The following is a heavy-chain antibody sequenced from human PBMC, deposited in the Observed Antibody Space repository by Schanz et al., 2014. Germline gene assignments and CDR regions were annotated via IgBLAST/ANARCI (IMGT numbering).Heavy chain of an antibody. CDR3: AGATYSSSWYGGSEYFQH. Sequence: QVQLVQSGPAVKKPGASMKVSCLASGYSFTEYFLHWVRQAPGQGLEWMGWINPNSGETNYEQKFKGRVTLTSDTSISTAFMELRSLRSDDTAVYYCAGATYSSSWYGGSEYFQHWGQGTLVTVSS. V-gene: IGHV1-2*02. CDR1: GYSFTEYF. J-gene: IGHJ1*01. D-gene: IGHD6-13*01. CDR2: INPNSGET.